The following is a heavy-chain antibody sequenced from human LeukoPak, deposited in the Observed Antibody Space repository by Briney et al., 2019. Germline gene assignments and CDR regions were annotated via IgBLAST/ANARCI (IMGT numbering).Heavy chain of an antibody. V-gene: IGHV4-61*01. D-gene: IGHD2-8*01. CDR3: ARAGPVGISAGTRFDY. J-gene: IGHJ4*02. CDR2: IYYSGST. CDR1: GASISDSSYY. Sequence: SETLSLTCTVSGASISDSSYYWSWIRQPPGKGLEWIGYIYYSGSTNYNPSLKSRVTISVDTSKNQFSLKLSSVTAADTAVYYCARAGPVGISAGTRFDYWGQGTLVTVSS.